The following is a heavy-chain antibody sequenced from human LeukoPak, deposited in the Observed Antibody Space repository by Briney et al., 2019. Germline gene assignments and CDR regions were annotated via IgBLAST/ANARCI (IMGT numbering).Heavy chain of an antibody. D-gene: IGHD6-13*01. J-gene: IGHJ3*02. CDR1: GFTFSSYS. Sequence: GGSLRLSCAASGFTFSSYSMNWVRQAPGKGLEWISYIGSSSSTIYYADSVKGRFTISRDNVKNSLYLQMNSLRAEDTAVYYCARFKQQPESAFDIWGQGTMVTVSS. V-gene: IGHV3-48*04. CDR2: IGSSSSTI. CDR3: ARFKQQPESAFDI.